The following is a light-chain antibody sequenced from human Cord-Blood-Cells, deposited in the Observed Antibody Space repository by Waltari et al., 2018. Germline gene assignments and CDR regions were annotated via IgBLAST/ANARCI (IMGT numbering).Light chain of an antibody. Sequence: EIVLTQSPATLSLSPGERATLSCRASQSVSSYLAWYQQKPGQAPRLLIYDASNRATGIPAMFSGSGSGTDVTLTISILEPEDFAVYYCQQRSNWPRTFGGGTKVEIK. J-gene: IGKJ4*02. CDR3: QQRSNWPRT. CDR2: DAS. V-gene: IGKV3-11*01. CDR1: QSVSSY.